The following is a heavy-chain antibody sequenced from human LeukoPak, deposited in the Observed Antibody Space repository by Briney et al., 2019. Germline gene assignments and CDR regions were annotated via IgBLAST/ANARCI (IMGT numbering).Heavy chain of an antibody. CDR3: AKDLSYGYKD. CDR1: GFTFSSYA. CDR2: LSGNGVKT. J-gene: IGHJ4*02. D-gene: IGHD3-16*01. Sequence: GGSLRLSCAASGFTFSSYAMAWVRQAPGKGLERVSALSGNGVKTYYADSVKGRFTIFRDNSENILYLQMNSLRAEDTAIYYCAKDLSYGYKDWGQGTLVTVSS. V-gene: IGHV3-23*01.